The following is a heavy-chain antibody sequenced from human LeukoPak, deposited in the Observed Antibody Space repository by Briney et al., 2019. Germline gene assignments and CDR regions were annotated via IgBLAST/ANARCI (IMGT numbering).Heavy chain of an antibody. Sequence: GGSLRLSCAASGFTFSNYWMNWVRQAPGKGLEWVANIKQDGSEKNYVDSVKGRFTISRDNAQNSLYLQMNSLRAEDTAVYYCASTATCSFWGQGTMVTVSS. V-gene: IGHV3-7*01. CDR1: GFTFSNYW. CDR3: ASTATCSF. CDR2: IKQDGSEK. J-gene: IGHJ3*01. D-gene: IGHD2-2*01.